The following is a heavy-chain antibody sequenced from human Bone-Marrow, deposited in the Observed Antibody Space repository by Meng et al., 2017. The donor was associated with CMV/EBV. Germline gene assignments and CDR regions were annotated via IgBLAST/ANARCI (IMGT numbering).Heavy chain of an antibody. CDR2: IKSKTDGGTT. D-gene: IGHD4/OR15-4a*01. CDR1: GFPFSNAW. J-gene: IGHJ6*02. Sequence: GESLKISCAASGFPFSNAWMSWVRQAPEKGLEWVGRIKSKTDGGTTDYAAPVKGRFTISRDKSKNTLYLQMNSLRAEYTAVYYCAKAVLGRRYYYYGMDVWGQGTTVTVSS. CDR3: AKAVLGRRYYYYGMDV. V-gene: IGHV3-15*01.